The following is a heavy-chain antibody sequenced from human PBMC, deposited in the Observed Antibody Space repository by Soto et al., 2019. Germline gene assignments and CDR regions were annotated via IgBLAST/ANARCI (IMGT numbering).Heavy chain of an antibody. CDR1: GGTFSSYA. CDR2: IIPIFGTA. D-gene: IGHD2-21*01. Sequence: SVKVSCKASGGTFSSYAISWVRQAPGQGLEWMGGIIPIFGTANYAQKFQGRVTITADESTSTAYMELSSLRSEDTAVYYCASHERSKTDSDLCKRGYGLDVWGQGTTVTVSS. V-gene: IGHV1-69*13. CDR3: ASHERSKTDSDLCKRGYGLDV. J-gene: IGHJ6*02.